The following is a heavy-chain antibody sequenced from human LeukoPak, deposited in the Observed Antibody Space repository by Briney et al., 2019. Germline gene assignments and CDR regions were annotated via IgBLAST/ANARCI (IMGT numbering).Heavy chain of an antibody. V-gene: IGHV1-18*01. CDR2: LSAYNGNT. CDR3: ARGPSATYYYDSSGSVDFDY. D-gene: IGHD3-22*01. Sequence: ASVKVSCKASGYTFTSYGISWVRQAPGQGLEWMGWLSAYNGNTNYAQKLQGRVTMTTDTSTSTAYMELRSLRSDDTAVYYCARGPSATYYYDSSGSVDFDYWGQGTLVTVSS. J-gene: IGHJ4*02. CDR1: GYTFTSYG.